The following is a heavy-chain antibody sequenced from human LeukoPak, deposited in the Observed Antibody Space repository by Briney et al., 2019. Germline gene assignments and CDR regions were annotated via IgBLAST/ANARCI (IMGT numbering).Heavy chain of an antibody. CDR1: GFTFSTYW. V-gene: IGHV3-74*03. CDR2: INSDGSST. D-gene: IGHD3-10*01. J-gene: IGHJ4*02. CDR3: VRDTYGVDY. Sequence: GGSLRLSCAASGFTFSTYWMQWVRQAPGKWLVWVSHINSDGSSTTYADSVKGRFTTSRDNAKNTLYLQMNSLRAEDTAVYYCVRDTYGVDYWGQGTLVPVSS.